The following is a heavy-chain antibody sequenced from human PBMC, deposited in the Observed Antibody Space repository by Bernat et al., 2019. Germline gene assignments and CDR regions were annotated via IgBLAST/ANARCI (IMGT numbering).Heavy chain of an antibody. CDR3: ASVPPESTYSKRVRGY. V-gene: IGHV4-34*01. D-gene: IGHD4-11*01. Sequence: QVQLQQWGAGLLKPSETLSLTCAVYGGSFSGYYWSWIRQPPGKGLEWIGEINHSGSTNYNPSLKSRVTISVDTSKNQFSLKLSSVTAADTAVYYCASVPPESTYSKRVRGYWGQGTLVTVSS. CDR1: GGSFSGYY. CDR2: INHSGST. J-gene: IGHJ4*02.